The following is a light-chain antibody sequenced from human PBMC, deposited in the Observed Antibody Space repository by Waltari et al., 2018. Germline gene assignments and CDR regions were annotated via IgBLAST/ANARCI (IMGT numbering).Light chain of an antibody. V-gene: IGKV1-33*01. CDR1: QDIDNY. CDR2: DAS. J-gene: IGKJ2*01. Sequence: QMTQSPSSLSASVGDRVTITCQESQDIDNYVTWFQQKPGKAPKLLIYDASILMSGVPSRFSGRRSGTSFTFAISSLQPEDIATYYCHQYDNLPYTFGQGTKLEIK. CDR3: HQYDNLPYT.